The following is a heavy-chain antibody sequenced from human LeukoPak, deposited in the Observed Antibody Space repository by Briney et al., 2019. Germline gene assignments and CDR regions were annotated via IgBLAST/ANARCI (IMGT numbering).Heavy chain of an antibody. D-gene: IGHD6-6*01. V-gene: IGHV3-53*01. CDR3: ARGWRSSENWFDP. CDR1: GFTVSSNY. Sequence: GGSLRLSCAASGFTVSSNYMSWVRQAPGKGLEWVSVIYSGGSTYYADSVKGRFTISRDNSKNTLYLQMNSLRAEDTAVYYCARGWRSSENWFDPWGQGTLVTVSS. J-gene: IGHJ5*02. CDR2: IYSGGST.